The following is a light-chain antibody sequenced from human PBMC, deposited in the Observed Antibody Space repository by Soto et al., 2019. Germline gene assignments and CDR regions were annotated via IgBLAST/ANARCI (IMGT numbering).Light chain of an antibody. V-gene: IGKV3-15*01. Sequence: EVVLTQSPATLSVSPGDRATLSCRASQSVSRNLAWYQQKPGQAPRLLIYGASTRATGVPARFSGSGSATEFTLSISSLQSEDVAVYYCQQYGDCPPETFGQVTKLEI. CDR1: QSVSRN. CDR2: GAS. J-gene: IGKJ2*01. CDR3: QQYGDCPPET.